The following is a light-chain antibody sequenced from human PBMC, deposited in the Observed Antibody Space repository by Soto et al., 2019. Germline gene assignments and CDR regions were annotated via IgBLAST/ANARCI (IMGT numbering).Light chain of an antibody. CDR3: QQYNDWPMYT. V-gene: IGKV3-15*01. CDR1: QTVTSN. CDR2: GAS. J-gene: IGKJ2*01. Sequence: EIVMTQSPATLSLSPGERATLSCSASQTVTSNFAWYQQKPGQAPRLLIYGASTRAAGIPARFSGSGSGTDFTLTISSLQSEDFAVYYCQQYNDWPMYTFGQGTKLEIK.